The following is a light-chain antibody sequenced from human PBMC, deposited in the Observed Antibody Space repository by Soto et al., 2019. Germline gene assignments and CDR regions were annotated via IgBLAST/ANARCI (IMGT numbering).Light chain of an antibody. V-gene: IGLV2-14*01. Sequence: QSALTQPASVSGSPGQSITISCTGTSSDVGGYNYVSWYQQHPGKAPKLMIYEVSNRPSGFSNRFSGSKSGNTASLTISGLQAEDEADFYCSSYTSSSPHVVFGGGTKVTVL. CDR3: SSYTSSSPHVV. CDR1: SSDVGGYNY. CDR2: EVS. J-gene: IGLJ2*01.